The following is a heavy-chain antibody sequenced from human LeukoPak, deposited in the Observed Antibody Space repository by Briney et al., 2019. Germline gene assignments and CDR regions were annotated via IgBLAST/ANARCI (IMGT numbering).Heavy chain of an antibody. Sequence: ASVKVSCKASGYTFTSYYMHWVRQAPGQGLEWMGIINPSGGSTSYAQKFQGRVTMTRDTSTSTVYMELSSLRSEDTAVYYCATHCSSTSCYLPLDPWGQGTLVTVSS. CDR2: INPSGGST. CDR3: ATHCSSTSCYLPLDP. V-gene: IGHV1-46*01. D-gene: IGHD2-2*01. J-gene: IGHJ5*02. CDR1: GYTFTSYY.